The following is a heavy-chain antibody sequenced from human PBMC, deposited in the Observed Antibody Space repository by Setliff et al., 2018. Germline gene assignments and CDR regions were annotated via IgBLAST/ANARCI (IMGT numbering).Heavy chain of an antibody. Sequence: ASVKVSCKASGYTFTSYGISWARQAPGQGLEWMGWISAYNGNTNYAQKLQGRVTMTTDTSTSTAYMELRSLRSDDTAVYYCARSYCSSTSCYPFDYWGQGTLVTVSS. CDR2: ISAYNGNT. J-gene: IGHJ4*02. D-gene: IGHD2-2*01. V-gene: IGHV1-18*01. CDR1: GYTFTSYG. CDR3: ARSYCSSTSCYPFDY.